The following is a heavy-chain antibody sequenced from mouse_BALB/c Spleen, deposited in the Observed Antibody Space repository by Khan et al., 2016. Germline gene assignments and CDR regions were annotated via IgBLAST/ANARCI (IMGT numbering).Heavy chain of an antibody. CDR2: ILPGSGST. Sequence: VQLQESGAELMKPGASVKISCKATGYTFSSYWLEWVKERPGHGLEWIGEILPGSGSTNYHEKFKGKATFTADTSSNTAYMQLSSLTSEDSAVNYCARGVYWGQGSLVTVYA. V-gene: IGHV1-9*01. CDR3: ARGVY. CDR1: GYTFSSYW. J-gene: IGHJ3*01.